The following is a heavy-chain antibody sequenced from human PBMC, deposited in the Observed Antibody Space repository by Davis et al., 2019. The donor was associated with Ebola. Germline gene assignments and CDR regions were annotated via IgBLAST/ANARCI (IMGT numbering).Heavy chain of an antibody. V-gene: IGHV3-48*03. Sequence: PGGSLRLSCVASGFTFSSYEMNWVRQAPGKGLEWVSYIDSSGSFVHYADSMRGRFTISRDNAKNSLYLQMNSLRAEDTAVYYCARDRGHCSYDSWGQGTLVTVSS. D-gene: IGHD3-16*01. CDR1: GFTFSSYE. J-gene: IGHJ5*02. CDR3: ARDRGHCSYDS. CDR2: IDSSGSFV.